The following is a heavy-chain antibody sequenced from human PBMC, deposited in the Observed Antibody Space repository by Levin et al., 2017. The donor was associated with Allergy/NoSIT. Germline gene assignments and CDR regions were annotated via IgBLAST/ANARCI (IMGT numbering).Heavy chain of an antibody. CDR1: GFTISTYA. V-gene: IGHV3-23*01. CDR3: VTQNFDY. CDR2: IRSNGNT. Sequence: SCAASGFTISTYAMSWVRQAPGKWLEWVSTIRSNGNTYYAGSVKGRFTISRDTSKNTLYLQMNNLRAEDTAKYYVVTQNFDYWGQGTLVTVSS. J-gene: IGHJ4*02. D-gene: IGHD4-23*01.